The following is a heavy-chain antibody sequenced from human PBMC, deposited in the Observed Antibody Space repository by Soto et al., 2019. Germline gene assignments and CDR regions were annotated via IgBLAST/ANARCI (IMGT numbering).Heavy chain of an antibody. CDR2: ISSSSSKI. CDR1: GFTFSSYT. D-gene: IGHD4-4*01. CDR3: ASDGGTTFDY. J-gene: IGHJ4*02. Sequence: EVQLVESGGGLVKPGGSLRLFCAASGFTFSSYTMNWVRQAPGKGLEWVSSISSSSSKIYYVDSVKGRFTISRDNAKNAVYLQMSSLGAEDTAVYYCASDGGTTFDYWGQGTLVTVSS. V-gene: IGHV3-21*01.